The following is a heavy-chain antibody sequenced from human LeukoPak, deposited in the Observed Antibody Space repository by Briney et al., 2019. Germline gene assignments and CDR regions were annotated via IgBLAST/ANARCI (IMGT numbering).Heavy chain of an antibody. D-gene: IGHD6-13*01. J-gene: IGHJ3*02. V-gene: IGHV3-21*01. Sequence: PGGSLRLSCAASGFTFSSYSMNWVRQAPGKGLEWVSSISSSSSYIYYADSVKGRFTISRDSAKNSLYLQMNSLRAEDTAVYYCARRAGGSSWFGDAFDIWGQGTMVTVSS. CDR2: ISSSSSYI. CDR1: GFTFSSYS. CDR3: ARRAGGSSWFGDAFDI.